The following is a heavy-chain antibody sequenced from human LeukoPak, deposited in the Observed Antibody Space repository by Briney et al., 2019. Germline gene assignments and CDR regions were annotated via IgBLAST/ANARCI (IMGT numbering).Heavy chain of an antibody. V-gene: IGHV4-34*01. CDR3: ARGDYGSGWFVEY. Sequence: PSETLSLTYAVYGGSFSGYYWSWIRQSPGKGLEWIGEIYHTGSTNFNPSLKSRVTISMDTSKNQFSLNLRSVTAADTAVYYCARGDYGSGWFVEYWGQGTLVTVSS. D-gene: IGHD6-19*01. CDR1: GGSFSGYY. CDR2: IYHTGST. J-gene: IGHJ4*02.